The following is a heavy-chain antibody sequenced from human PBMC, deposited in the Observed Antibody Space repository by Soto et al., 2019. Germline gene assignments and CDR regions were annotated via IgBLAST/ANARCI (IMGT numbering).Heavy chain of an antibody. V-gene: IGHV5-10-1*01. CDR3: ARHPPDYGDYYYYYGMDV. D-gene: IGHD4-17*01. CDR2: IDPSDSYT. Sequence: PGESLRISCKGSGYSFTSYWISWVRQMPGKGLEWMGRIDPSDSYTNYSPSFQGHVTISADKSISTAYLQWSSLKASDTAMYYCARHPPDYGDYYYYYGMDVWGQGTTVTVS. J-gene: IGHJ6*02. CDR1: GYSFTSYW.